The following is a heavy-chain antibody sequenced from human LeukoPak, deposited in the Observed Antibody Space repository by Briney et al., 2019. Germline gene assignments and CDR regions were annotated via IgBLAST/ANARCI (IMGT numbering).Heavy chain of an antibody. Sequence: ASVKVSCKASGGTFSSYAISWVRQAPGQGLEWMGWISAYNGNTNYAQKLQGRVTMTTDTSTSTAYMELRSLRSDDTAVYYCARDGVRGYYDSSGYSYYGMDVWGQGTTVTVSS. V-gene: IGHV1-18*01. D-gene: IGHD3-22*01. CDR2: ISAYNGNT. CDR3: ARDGVRGYYDSSGYSYYGMDV. J-gene: IGHJ6*02. CDR1: GGTFSSYA.